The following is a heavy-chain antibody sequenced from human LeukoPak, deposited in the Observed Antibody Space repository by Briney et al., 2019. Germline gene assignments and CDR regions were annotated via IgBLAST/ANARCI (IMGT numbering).Heavy chain of an antibody. CDR1: GFTFSSYA. CDR3: ARAAPGGSALLSRGNYYYYGMDV. D-gene: IGHD1-26*01. V-gene: IGHV3-30-3*01. Sequence: GGSLRLSCAASGFTFSSYAMHWVRQAPGKGLEWVAVISYDGSNKYYADSVKGRFTISRDNSKNTLYLQMNSLRAEDTAVYYCARAAPGGSALLSRGNYYYYGMDVWGQGTTVTVSS. CDR2: ISYDGSNK. J-gene: IGHJ6*02.